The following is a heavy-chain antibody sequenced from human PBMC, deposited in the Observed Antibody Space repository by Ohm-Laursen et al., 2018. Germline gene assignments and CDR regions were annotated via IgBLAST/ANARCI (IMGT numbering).Heavy chain of an antibody. J-gene: IGHJ5*02. D-gene: IGHD3-3*01. CDR1: GGSISSSSYY. V-gene: IGHV4-39*01. CDR2: IYYSGST. Sequence: PSDTLSLTCTVSGGSISSSSYYWGWIRQPPGKGLEWIGSIYYSGSTYYNPSLKSRVTISVDTSKNQFSLKLSSVTAADTAVYYCGRRGFLEWLFNNWFDPWGQGTLVTVSS. CDR3: GRRGFLEWLFNNWFDP.